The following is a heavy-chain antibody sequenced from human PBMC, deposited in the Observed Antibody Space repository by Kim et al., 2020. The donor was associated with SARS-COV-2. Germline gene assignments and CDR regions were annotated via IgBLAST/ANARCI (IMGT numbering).Heavy chain of an antibody. CDR3: ARDDIVVVPAAMGYYYYGMDV. CDR2: ISSSSSTI. V-gene: IGHV3-48*04. Sequence: GGSLRLSCAASGFTFSSYSMNWVRQAPGKGLEWVSYISSSSSTIYYADSVKGRFTISRDNAKNSLYLQMNSLRAEDTAVYYCARDDIVVVPAAMGYYYYGMDVWGQGTTVTVSS. J-gene: IGHJ6*02. CDR1: GFTFSSYS. D-gene: IGHD2-2*01.